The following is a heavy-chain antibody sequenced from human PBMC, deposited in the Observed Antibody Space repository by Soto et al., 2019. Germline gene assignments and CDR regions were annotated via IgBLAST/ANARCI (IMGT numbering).Heavy chain of an antibody. J-gene: IGHJ4*02. Sequence: GGSLRLSCAASGFTFSSYGMHWVRQAPGKGLEWVAVISYDGSNKYYADSVKGRFTISRDNSKNTLYLQMNSLRAEDTAVYYCAKVLPVWEDQPLRQYFDYWGQGTLVTVSS. CDR1: GFTFSSYG. V-gene: IGHV3-30*18. CDR2: ISYDGSNK. D-gene: IGHD1-26*01. CDR3: AKVLPVWEDQPLRQYFDY.